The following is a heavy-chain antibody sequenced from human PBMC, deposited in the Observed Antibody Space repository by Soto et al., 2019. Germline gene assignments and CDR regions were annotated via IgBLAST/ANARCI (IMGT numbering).Heavy chain of an antibody. J-gene: IGHJ4*02. CDR3: AKVKPWIQLWDRLYYFDY. CDR1: GFTFSSYA. D-gene: IGHD5-18*01. CDR2: ISGSGGST. Sequence: GGSLRLSCAASGFTFSSYAMSWVRQAPGKGLEWVSAISGSGGSTYYADSVKGRFTISRDNSKNTLYLQMNSLRAEDTAVYYCAKVKPWIQLWDRLYYFDYWGQGTLVTVSS. V-gene: IGHV3-23*01.